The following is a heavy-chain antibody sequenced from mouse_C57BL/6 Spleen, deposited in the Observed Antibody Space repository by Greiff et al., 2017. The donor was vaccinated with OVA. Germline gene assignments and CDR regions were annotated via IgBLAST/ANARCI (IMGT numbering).Heavy chain of an antibody. CDR1: GYTFTSYW. D-gene: IGHD2-5*01. CDR3: ARRGYSNWYFDV. CDR2: IYPGSGST. Sequence: QVQLQQPGAELVKPGASVKMSCKASGYTFTSYWITWVKQRPGQGLEWIGDIYPGSGSTNYNEKFKSKATLTVDTSPSTAYMQLSSLTAEDSAVYLCARRGYSNWYFDVWGTGTSVTCSS. J-gene: IGHJ1*03. V-gene: IGHV1-55*01.